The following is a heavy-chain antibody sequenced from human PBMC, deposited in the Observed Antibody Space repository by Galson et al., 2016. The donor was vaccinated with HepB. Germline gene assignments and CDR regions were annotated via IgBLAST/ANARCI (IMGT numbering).Heavy chain of an antibody. D-gene: IGHD3-10*01. V-gene: IGHV3-7*01. CDR2: IKQDGSEK. CDR3: SGGSYFDY. CDR1: GFTFSSYW. J-gene: IGHJ4*02. Sequence: SLRLSCAASGFTFSSYWMNWVRQAPGKGLEWVANIKQDGSEKNYEDSVKGRFTISRDNAKNSLYLQMNILRAEDTAVYYCSGGSYFDYWGQGTLVTVSS.